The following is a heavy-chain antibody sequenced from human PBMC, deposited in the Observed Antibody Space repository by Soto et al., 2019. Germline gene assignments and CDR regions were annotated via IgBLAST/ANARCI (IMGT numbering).Heavy chain of an antibody. Sequence: PGGSLRLSCVASGFSFSNYGMHWDRQAPGKGLEWVAFVSSDGNNKYYAESVKGRFTISRDNAKNTLYLQVDRLTVDDTAVYYCAKDRVIQLLPIWPDPWGQGTLVTVSS. J-gene: IGHJ5*02. D-gene: IGHD2-2*01. CDR1: GFSFSNYG. CDR2: VSSDGNNK. CDR3: AKDRVIQLLPIWPDP. V-gene: IGHV3-30*18.